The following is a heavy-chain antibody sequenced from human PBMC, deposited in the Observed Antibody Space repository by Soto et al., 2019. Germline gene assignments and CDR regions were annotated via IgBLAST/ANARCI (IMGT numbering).Heavy chain of an antibody. CDR2: ISAYNGNT. D-gene: IGHD5-18*01. J-gene: IGHJ6*02. CDR3: ARVKYSPPYYYYYGMDV. Sequence: QVQLVQSGAEVKKPGASVKVSCKASGYTFTSYGISWVRQAPGQGLEWMGWISAYNGNTNYAQNXXXXXXXXXXXXXXXXXXXXXXXXSXDTAVSYCARVKYSPPYYYYYGMDVWGQGTTVTVSS. CDR1: GYTFTSYG. V-gene: IGHV1-18*01.